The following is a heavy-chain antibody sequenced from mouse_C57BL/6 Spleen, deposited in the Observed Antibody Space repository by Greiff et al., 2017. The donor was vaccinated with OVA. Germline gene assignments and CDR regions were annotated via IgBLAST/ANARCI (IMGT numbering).Heavy chain of an antibody. CDR3: TVGAMDY. CDR1: GFTFSNYW. V-gene: IGHV6-3*01. CDR2: IRLKSDNYAT. Sequence: EVQLVESGGGLVQPGGSMKLSCVASGFTFSNYWMNWVRQSPEKGLEWVAQIRLKSDNYATHYAESVKGRFTISRDDSKNSVYLQMNNLRAEDTGIYYCTVGAMDYWGQGTSVTVSS. J-gene: IGHJ4*01.